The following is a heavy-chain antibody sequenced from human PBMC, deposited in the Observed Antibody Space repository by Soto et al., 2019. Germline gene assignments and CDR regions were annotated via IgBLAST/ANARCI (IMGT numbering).Heavy chain of an antibody. J-gene: IGHJ4*02. CDR1: GYTFTIYA. CDR3: ARAPIVGATILYY. CDR2: INAGNGNT. V-gene: IGHV1-3*01. D-gene: IGHD1-26*01. Sequence: ASVKVSCKASGYTFTIYAMHWVRQAPGQRLEWMGWINAGNGNTKYSQKFQGRVTITRDTSASTAYMELSSLRSEDTAVYYCARAPIVGATILYYWGQGTLVTVSS.